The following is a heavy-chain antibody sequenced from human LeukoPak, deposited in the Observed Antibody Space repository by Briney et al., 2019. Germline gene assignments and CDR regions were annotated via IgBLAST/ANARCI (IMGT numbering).Heavy chain of an antibody. CDR1: GGSISSSSYY. CDR3: ARRTSGGGLFDY. CDR2: IFYSGDT. V-gene: IGHV4-39*02. D-gene: IGHD3-10*01. J-gene: IGHJ4*02. Sequence: TTSETLSLTCTVSGGSISSSSYYWGWIRQPPGKGLEWIGSIFYSGDTYYNASLKSRVTISVDPSKKHFSLKLTSVTSADTAVYYCARRTSGGGLFDYWGQGTLVTVSS.